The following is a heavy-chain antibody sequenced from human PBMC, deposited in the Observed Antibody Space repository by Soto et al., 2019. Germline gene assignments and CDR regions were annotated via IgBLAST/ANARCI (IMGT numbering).Heavy chain of an antibody. CDR1: GFTFSSYW. J-gene: IGHJ6*02. D-gene: IGHD2-15*01. CDR3: ARGSSDGNRGYYNGLDV. V-gene: IGHV3-7*03. CDR2: IKQDGSEK. Sequence: PGGSLRLSCAASGFTFSSYWMSWVRQAPGKGLEWVANIKQDGSEKYYVDSVKGRFTISRDNAKNSLYLQMNSLNIEDTAVYYCARGSSDGNRGYYNGLDVWGQGTTVTVSS.